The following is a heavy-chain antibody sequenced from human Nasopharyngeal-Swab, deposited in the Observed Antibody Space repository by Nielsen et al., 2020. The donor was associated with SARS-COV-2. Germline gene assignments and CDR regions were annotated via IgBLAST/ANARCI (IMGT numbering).Heavy chain of an antibody. CDR1: GFTVSSNY. V-gene: IGHV3-53*01. D-gene: IGHD6-13*01. CDR2: IYSGGST. Sequence: GESLKISCVASGFTVSSNYMSWVRQAPGKGLEWVSVIYSGGSTYYADSVKGRFTISRNNSKNTLYLQMNSLRDDDTAVYYCVRATSSWYFDSWGQGTPVTVSS. J-gene: IGHJ4*02. CDR3: VRATSSWYFDS.